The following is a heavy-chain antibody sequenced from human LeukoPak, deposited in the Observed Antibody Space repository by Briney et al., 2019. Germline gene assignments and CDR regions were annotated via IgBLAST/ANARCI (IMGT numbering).Heavy chain of an antibody. Sequence: ASVNVSCKASGGTFSSYAITWVRRAPGQGLKRMGWISPYNGNTRYAQKFQGRVAMTTDTSTTTAYMELRGLRFNDTAVYYCARAGPGSGWYFDYWGQGTLVTVSS. CDR3: ARAGPGSGWYFDY. D-gene: IGHD6-19*01. V-gene: IGHV1-18*01. CDR2: ISPYNGNT. CDR1: GGTFSSYA. J-gene: IGHJ4*02.